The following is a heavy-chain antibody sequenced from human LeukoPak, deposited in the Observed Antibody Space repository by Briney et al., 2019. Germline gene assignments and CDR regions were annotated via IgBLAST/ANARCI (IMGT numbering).Heavy chain of an antibody. CDR3: ASPECSGGSCYSFAFDI. CDR1: GYSFTSYW. CDR2: IYPGDSDT. J-gene: IGHJ3*02. D-gene: IGHD2-15*01. V-gene: IGHV5-51*01. Sequence: GEPLKISCKGPGYSFTSYWIGWVRQMPGKGLEWMGIIYPGDSDTRYSPSFQGQVTISADKSISTAYLQWSSLKASDTAMYYCASPECSGGSCYSFAFDIWGQGTMVTVSS.